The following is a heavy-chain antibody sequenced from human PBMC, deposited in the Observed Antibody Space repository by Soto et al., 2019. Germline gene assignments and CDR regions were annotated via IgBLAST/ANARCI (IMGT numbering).Heavy chain of an antibody. V-gene: IGHV3-15*01. D-gene: IGHD3-9*01. J-gene: IGHJ4*02. CDR1: GFTFSNAW. CDR2: IKSKTDGGTT. CDR3: TTYDILTGSEDY. Sequence: PGGSLRLSCAASGFTFSNAWMSWGRQAPGKGLEWVGRIKSKTDGGTTDYAAPVKGRFTISRDDSKNTLYLQMNSLKTEDTAVYYCTTYDILTGSEDYWGQGTLVTVSS.